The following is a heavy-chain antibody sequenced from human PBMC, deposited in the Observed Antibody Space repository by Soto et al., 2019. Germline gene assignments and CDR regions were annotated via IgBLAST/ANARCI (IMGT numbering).Heavy chain of an antibody. Sequence: SETLSLTCAVSGVSISSGNWWTWVRQSPQRGLEYIGEIFHDGTANYYPSFERRVAISVDTSKSQFSLKLTSVTAADTAIYFCARLVYDTRLNYMYFDFWGQGTLVTVSS. D-gene: IGHD3-10*01. CDR1: GVSISSGNW. CDR2: IFHDGTA. CDR3: ARLVYDTRLNYMYFDF. J-gene: IGHJ4*02. V-gene: IGHV4-4*02.